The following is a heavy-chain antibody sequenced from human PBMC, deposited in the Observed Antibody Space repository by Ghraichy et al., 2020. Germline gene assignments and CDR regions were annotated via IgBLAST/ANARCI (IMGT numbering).Heavy chain of an antibody. Sequence: GESLNISCAASGFTFSSYAMHWVRQAPGKGLEWVAVISYDGSNKYYADSVKGRFTISRDNSKNTLYLQMNSLRAEDTAVYYCAREWVHGGLDYWGQGTLVTVSS. CDR1: GFTFSSYA. V-gene: IGHV3-30-3*01. J-gene: IGHJ4*02. CDR3: AREWVHGGLDY. CDR2: ISYDGSNK. D-gene: IGHD3-16*01.